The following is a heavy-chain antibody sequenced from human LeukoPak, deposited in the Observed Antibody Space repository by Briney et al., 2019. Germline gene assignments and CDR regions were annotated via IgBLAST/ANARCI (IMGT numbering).Heavy chain of an antibody. D-gene: IGHD6-19*01. Sequence: PGGSLRLSCAASRFTFSNYAMHWVRQAPGKGLEYVSAISSNGGSTYYANSVKGRFTISRDNSKNTLYLQMNSLRAEDTAVYYCARDLAGGFDYWGQGTLVTVSS. CDR3: ARDLAGGFDY. V-gene: IGHV3-64*01. CDR1: RFTFSNYA. J-gene: IGHJ4*02. CDR2: ISSNGGST.